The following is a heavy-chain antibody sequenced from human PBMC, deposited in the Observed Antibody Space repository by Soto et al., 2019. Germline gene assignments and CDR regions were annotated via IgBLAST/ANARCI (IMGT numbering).Heavy chain of an antibody. D-gene: IGHD2-8*01. CDR3: ARGDSTDCSNGVCSFFYNHDMDV. J-gene: IGHJ6*02. Sequence: ASVKVSCKASGYSFTDYHIHWVRQAPGQGLEWLGRINPKSGGTSTAQKFQGWVTMTTDTSISTATMELTRLTSDDTAIYYCARGDSTDCSNGVCSFFYNHDMDVWGQGTTVTVSS. CDR1: GYSFTDYH. CDR2: INPKSGGT. V-gene: IGHV1-2*04.